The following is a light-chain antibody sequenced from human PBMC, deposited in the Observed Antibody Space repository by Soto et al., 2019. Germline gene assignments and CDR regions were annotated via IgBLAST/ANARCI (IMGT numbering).Light chain of an antibody. CDR1: QSISSY. CDR3: QQYDKLPLT. V-gene: IGKV1-33*01. J-gene: IGKJ4*02. Sequence: DTQMTQSPSSLSASVGERVTITCGASQSISSYLKWYQQKPGKAPKLLIYAASSLQSGGPSRISGSGSRTDFTFTISSLQPEDIATYYCQQYDKLPLTFGGGTKVDI. CDR2: AAS.